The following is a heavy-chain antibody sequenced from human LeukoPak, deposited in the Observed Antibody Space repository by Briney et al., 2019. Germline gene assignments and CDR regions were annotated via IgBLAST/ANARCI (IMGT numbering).Heavy chain of an antibody. J-gene: IGHJ6*02. CDR2: IYTSGST. CDR1: GGSISSYY. CDR3: ARCRPEDYYGSGSDYYYYYGMDV. D-gene: IGHD3-10*01. V-gene: IGHV4-4*07. Sequence: SETLSLTCTVSGGSISSYYWSWIRQPAGKGLERIGRIYTSGSTNYNPSLKSRVTISVDTSKNQFSLKLSSVTAADTAVYYCARCRPEDYYGSGSDYYYYYGMDVWGQGTTVTVSS.